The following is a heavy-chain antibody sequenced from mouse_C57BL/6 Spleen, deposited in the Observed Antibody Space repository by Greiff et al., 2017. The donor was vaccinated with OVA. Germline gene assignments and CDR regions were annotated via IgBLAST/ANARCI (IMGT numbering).Heavy chain of an antibody. D-gene: IGHD1-2*01. V-gene: IGHV1-52*01. CDR1: GYTFTSYW. J-gene: IGHJ2*01. CDR3: ARTGYGGRYFDD. CDR2: IDPSDSAT. Sequence: QVQLKQPGAELVRPGSSVKLSCKASGYTFTSYWMHWVQQRPIQGLEWIGNIDPSDSATHYTPKFKDKATLTVDKSSSTAYMQLSSLTSDDSAVYDCARTGYGGRYFDDWGQGTTLTVSS.